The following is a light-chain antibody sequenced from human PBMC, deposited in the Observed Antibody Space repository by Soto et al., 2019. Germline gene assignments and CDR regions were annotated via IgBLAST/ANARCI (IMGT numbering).Light chain of an antibody. CDR3: CSYAGSYTYV. J-gene: IGLJ1*01. Sequence: QSALTQPRSVSGSPGQSVTISCTGTSDDVGGYNYVSWYQQPPGKVPKLMIYDVTKRPSGVPDRFSGSKSGNTASLTISGLQPGDEGDYYCCSYAGSYTYVFGTGTKVTVL. CDR2: DVT. V-gene: IGLV2-11*01. CDR1: SDDVGGYNY.